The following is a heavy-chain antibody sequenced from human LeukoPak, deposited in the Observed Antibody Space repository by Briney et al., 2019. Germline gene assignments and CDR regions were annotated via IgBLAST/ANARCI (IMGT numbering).Heavy chain of an antibody. J-gene: IGHJ6*03. CDR2: IYYSGST. CDR3: ARGVDGYNYDSRYYYYYMDV. D-gene: IGHD5-24*01. V-gene: IGHV4-39*07. Sequence: SETLSLTCTVSGGSISSANYYWGWIRQPPGKGLEWIGSIYYSGSTNYNPSLKTRVTISVDTSKNQFSLKLSSVTAEDTAVYYCARGVDGYNYDSRYYYYYMDVWGKGTTVTVSS. CDR1: GGSISSANYY.